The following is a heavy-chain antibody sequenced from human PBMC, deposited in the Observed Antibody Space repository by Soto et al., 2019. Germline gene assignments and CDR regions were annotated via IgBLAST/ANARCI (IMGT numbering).Heavy chain of an antibody. V-gene: IGHV3-23*01. J-gene: IGHJ6*04. Sequence: EVQLLESGGGLVQPGGSLRLSCAASGFTFSSRAMSWVRQAPGKGLEWVSSIIGSGGTTYYADSVKGRFTISRDNSKNTLYLQMNSLGAEDTAVYYCAKGSGYDFYYGLDVWGKGTAVTVSS. D-gene: IGHD2-15*01. CDR3: AKGSGYDFYYGLDV. CDR2: IIGSGGTT. CDR1: GFTFSSRA.